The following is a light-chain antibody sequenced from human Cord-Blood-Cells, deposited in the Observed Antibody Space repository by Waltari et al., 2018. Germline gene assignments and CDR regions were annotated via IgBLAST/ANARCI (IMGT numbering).Light chain of an antibody. CDR2: SNN. V-gene: IGLV1-44*01. J-gene: IGLJ2*01. CDR3: AAWDDSLNGPV. CDR1: RPTIAGNT. Sequence: QSVLTPPPPASGTPGQRVTIPCSGRRPTIAGNTVNWYQQRPGPAPKLLIYSNNQRPSGVPDRSSGSKSGTSASLAISGLQAEDEADYYCAAWDDSLNGPVFGGGTKLTVL.